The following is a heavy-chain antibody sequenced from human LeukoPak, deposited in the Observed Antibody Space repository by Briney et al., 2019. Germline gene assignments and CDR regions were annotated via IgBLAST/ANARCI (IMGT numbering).Heavy chain of an antibody. Sequence: PSETLSLTCTVSGGSLSSSSYYWGWLRQPPGTGLEWVGSIYYSGSTYYNPSLKSRVTISLDTSKNQFSLKLSSVTAADTAVYDCARNRGTAVLNWFDPWGQGTLVTVSS. D-gene: IGHD1/OR15-1a*01. J-gene: IGHJ5*02. CDR3: ARNRGTAVLNWFDP. V-gene: IGHV4-39*01. CDR1: GGSLSSSSYY. CDR2: IYYSGST.